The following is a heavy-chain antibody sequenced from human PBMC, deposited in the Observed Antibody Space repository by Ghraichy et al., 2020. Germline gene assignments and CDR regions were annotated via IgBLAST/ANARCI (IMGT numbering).Heavy chain of an antibody. CDR3: ARDIGRDGYND. Sequence: SETLSLTCAVSGGSITSYYWSWIRQPPGKGLEWIAYIYYSGITNYNPSLKSRVTISVDTSRNQFSLKLSSVTAADTVVYYCARDIGRDGYNDWGQGTLVTVSS. CDR2: IYYSGIT. J-gene: IGHJ4*02. CDR1: GGSITSYY. D-gene: IGHD5-24*01. V-gene: IGHV4-59*01.